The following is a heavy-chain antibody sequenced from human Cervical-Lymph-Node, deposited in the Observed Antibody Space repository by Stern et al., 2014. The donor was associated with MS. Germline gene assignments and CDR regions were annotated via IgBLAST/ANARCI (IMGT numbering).Heavy chain of an antibody. D-gene: IGHD3-10*01. CDR3: ARESTGDAFDI. Sequence: QDQLVQSGAEVKKPGSSVKVSCKASGGTFSSYTITWVRQAPGQGLEWMGRIIASVGKADYAQKFQGRVTITADKSTSTAYMELSSLRSEDTAVYYCARESTGDAFDIWGQGTMVTVSS. J-gene: IGHJ3*02. CDR2: IIASVGKA. CDR1: GGTFSSYT. V-gene: IGHV1-69*04.